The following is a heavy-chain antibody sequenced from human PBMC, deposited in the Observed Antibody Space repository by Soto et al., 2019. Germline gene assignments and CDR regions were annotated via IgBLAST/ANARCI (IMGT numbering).Heavy chain of an antibody. V-gene: IGHV3-48*01. J-gene: IGHJ3*02. CDR2: FGTLNGPI. D-gene: IGHD6-6*01. Sequence: PGGSLRLSCAASGFIFSSYSVNWVRQAPGKGLEWASYFGTLNGPITYADSVKGRFTISRDNAKNTLYLQMNSLRVEDTAVYYCARDFLWAYSSSSTPGGMDIWGQGTMVTVSS. CDR1: GFIFSSYS. CDR3: ARDFLWAYSSSSTPGGMDI.